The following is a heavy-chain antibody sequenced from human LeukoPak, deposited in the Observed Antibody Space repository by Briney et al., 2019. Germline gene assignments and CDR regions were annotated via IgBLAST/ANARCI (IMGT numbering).Heavy chain of an antibody. CDR2: INSDGSST. D-gene: IGHD1/OR15-1a*01. J-gene: IGHJ4*02. CDR3: AREGGTVYYFDY. CDR1: GLTFSSYW. Sequence: PGGSLRLSCAASGLTFSSYWMHWVRQAPEKGLVWVSRINSDGSSTSYADSVKGRFTISRDNAKNTLYLQMNSLRAEDTAVYYCAREGGTVYYFDYWGQGTLVTVSS. V-gene: IGHV3-74*01.